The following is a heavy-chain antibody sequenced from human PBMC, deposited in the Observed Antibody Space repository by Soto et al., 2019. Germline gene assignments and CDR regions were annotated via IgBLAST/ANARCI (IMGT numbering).Heavy chain of an antibody. J-gene: IGHJ4*02. CDR3: VRATLDYYSADYFDN. Sequence: GXSVKVSFKASGYTFTENDINWGRQATGQGLEWMGWMNPNSGNTGYAQKFQGRVTMTRDNSITTAYMELSSLRSEDTAVYFCVRATLDYYSADYFDNWGQGTPVTVSS. D-gene: IGHD2-21*01. CDR2: MNPNSGNT. CDR1: GYTFTEND. V-gene: IGHV1-8*01.